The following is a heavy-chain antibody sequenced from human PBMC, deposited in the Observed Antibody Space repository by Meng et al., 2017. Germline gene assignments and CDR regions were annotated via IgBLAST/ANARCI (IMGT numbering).Heavy chain of an antibody. D-gene: IGHD1-26*01. CDR2: AYYRSKWYH. CDR1: GDSVSSNSAA. Sequence: QIQLRQSGPGLVKPSQTLSLICAISGDSVSSNSAAWNWIRQSPSRGLEWLGRAYYRSKWYHDYAESVKSRISIDPDTSKNQFSLQLRSVTPEDSAVYYCARGSYSFDSWGQRTLVTVFS. J-gene: IGHJ4*02. V-gene: IGHV6-1*01. CDR3: ARGSYSFDS.